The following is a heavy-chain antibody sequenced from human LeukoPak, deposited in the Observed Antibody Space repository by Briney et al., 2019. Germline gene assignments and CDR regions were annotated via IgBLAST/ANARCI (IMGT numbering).Heavy chain of an antibody. D-gene: IGHD5-18*01. V-gene: IGHV3-7*01. CDR3: ARDEYSYGYNTVYYYGMDV. CDR2: IKQDGSEK. Sequence: GGSLRLSCAASGFTLSSYWMSWVRQAPGKGLEWVANIKQDGSEKYYVDSVKGRFTISRDNAKNSLYLQMNSLRAEDTAVYYCARDEYSYGYNTVYYYGMDVWGQGATVTVSS. J-gene: IGHJ6*02. CDR1: GFTLSSYW.